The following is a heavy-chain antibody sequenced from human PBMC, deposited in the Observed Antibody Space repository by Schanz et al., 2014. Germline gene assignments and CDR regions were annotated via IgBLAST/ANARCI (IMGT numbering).Heavy chain of an antibody. J-gene: IGHJ6*02. CDR1: GFAFSVYG. Sequence: VQLLESGGGVVQPGRSLRLSCAASGFAFSVYGMHWVRQAPGKGPEWVAVIWSDGSNKYYADSVKGRFTISRDSPKSTLYLQMNSLRAEDTALYYCARDSGPYYDKSMDVWGQGTTVAVSS. V-gene: IGHV3-33*01. CDR3: ARDSGPYYDKSMDV. CDR2: IWSDGSNK. D-gene: IGHD3-9*01.